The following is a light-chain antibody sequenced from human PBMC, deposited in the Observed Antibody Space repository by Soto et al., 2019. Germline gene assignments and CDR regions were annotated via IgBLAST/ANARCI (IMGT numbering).Light chain of an antibody. CDR3: SSYTSSSTLGV. Sequence: QSALTPPASVSGSPGQSITISCTGTSSDVGGYNYVSWYQQHPGKAPKLMIYDVSNPPSGVSNRFSGSKSGNTASLTISGLQAEDEADYYCSSYTSSSTLGVFGGGTKVTVL. V-gene: IGLV2-14*01. J-gene: IGLJ2*01. CDR2: DVS. CDR1: SSDVGGYNY.